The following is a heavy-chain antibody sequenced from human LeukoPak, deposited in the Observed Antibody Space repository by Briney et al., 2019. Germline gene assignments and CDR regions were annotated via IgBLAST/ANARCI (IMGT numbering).Heavy chain of an antibody. J-gene: IGHJ4*02. CDR3: ARDHYYGPGSYYPPDY. V-gene: IGHV4-38-2*02. CDR1: GYSISSGYY. CDR2: IYHSGST. D-gene: IGHD3-10*01. Sequence: SETLSLTCTVSGYSISSGYYWGWIRQPPGKGLEWIGSIYHSGSTYYNPSLKSRVTISVDTSKNQFSLKLSSVTAADTAVYYCARDHYYGPGSYYPPDYWGQGTLVTVSS.